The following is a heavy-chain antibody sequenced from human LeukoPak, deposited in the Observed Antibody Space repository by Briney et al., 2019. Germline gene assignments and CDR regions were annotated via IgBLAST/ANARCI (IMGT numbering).Heavy chain of an antibody. CDR1: GFTFDDYA. D-gene: IGHD3-16*01. Sequence: GRSLRLSCAASGFTFDDYAMHWVRQAPGKGLEWVGGISWNSGKIGYADSVKGRFTISRDNAKNSLYLEMNSLRPEDTASYYCAKVLLGKYYYYGMDVWGQGTTVTVSS. J-gene: IGHJ6*02. CDR2: ISWNSGKI. V-gene: IGHV3-9*01. CDR3: AKVLLGKYYYYGMDV.